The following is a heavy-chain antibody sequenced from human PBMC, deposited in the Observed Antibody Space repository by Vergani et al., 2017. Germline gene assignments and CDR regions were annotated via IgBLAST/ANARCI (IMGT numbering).Heavy chain of an antibody. D-gene: IGHD2-15*01. CDR2: IRYDGSNK. CDR1: GFTFSSYG. J-gene: IGHJ5*02. CDR3: AKPVVVGRLHWFDP. V-gene: IGHV3-30*02. Sequence: QVQLVESGGGVVQPGGSLRLSCAASGFTFSSYGMHWVRQAPGKGLEWVAFIRYDGSNKYYADSVKGRFTISRDNSKNTLYLQMNSLRAEDTAVYYCAKPVVVGRLHWFDPWGQGTLVTVSS.